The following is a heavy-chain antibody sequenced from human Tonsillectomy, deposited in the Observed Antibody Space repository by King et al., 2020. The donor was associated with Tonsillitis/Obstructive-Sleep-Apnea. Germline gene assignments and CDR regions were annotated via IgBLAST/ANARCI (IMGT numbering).Heavy chain of an antibody. Sequence: QLQESGPGLVKPSETLSLTCTVSGDSISSSLYYWGWIRQPPGKGLEWIATIYYSGTTYYNPSLKSRVTISVATSKNQFYLNLNSVTAADTAVYYCVRHSRHSSWLYCFYYIDVWGKGSMVTVSS. CDR2: IYYSGTT. V-gene: IGHV4-39*01. D-gene: IGHD6-6*01. CDR3: VRHSRHSSWLYCFYYIDV. J-gene: IGHJ6*03. CDR1: GDSISSSLYY.